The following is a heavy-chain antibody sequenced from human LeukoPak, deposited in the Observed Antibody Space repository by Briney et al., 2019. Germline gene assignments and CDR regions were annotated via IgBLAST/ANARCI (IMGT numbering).Heavy chain of an antibody. D-gene: IGHD6-13*01. V-gene: IGHV3-23*01. CDR2: VGTSGDAT. CDR1: GFTFGTYA. J-gene: IGHJ4*02. CDR3: AREDSSSQFDY. Sequence: HSGGSLRLSCAASGFTFGTYAMTWVRRAPGKGLEWVSAVGTSGDATYYADSVKGRFTISRDNSKNTLYLQMNSLRAEDTAVYYCAREDSSSQFDYWGQGTLVTVSS.